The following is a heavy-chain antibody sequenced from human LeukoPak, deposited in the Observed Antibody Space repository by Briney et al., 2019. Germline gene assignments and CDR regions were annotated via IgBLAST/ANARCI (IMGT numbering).Heavy chain of an antibody. CDR3: ADRNTWFGELEDYFDY. Sequence: GPTLVNPTQTLTLNCTFSGLSLSTSGEGVGWIRQPPGKALEWLALIYWTDDKRYSPSLKSRLTITKDTSKTHVVLTMTTMEPVNTATYYCADRNTWFGELEDYFDYWGQGTLVTVSS. J-gene: IGHJ4*02. D-gene: IGHD3-10*01. CDR2: IYWTDDK. V-gene: IGHV2-5*01. CDR1: GLSLSTSGEG.